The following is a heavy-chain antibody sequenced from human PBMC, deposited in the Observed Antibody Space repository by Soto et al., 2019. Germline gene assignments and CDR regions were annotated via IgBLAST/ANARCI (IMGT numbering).Heavy chain of an antibody. CDR2: INGNSGDT. Sequence: ASVKVSCKASGYTFTDYYIHWVRQAPGQGLEWMGWINGNSGDTKYAQKFQGRVSMTRDTSTSTAHMDLRSLTSDDTAVYYCVREMAYYDSRGFDPWGQGTQVTVSS. CDR1: GYTFTDYY. CDR3: VREMAYYDSRGFDP. V-gene: IGHV1-2*02. J-gene: IGHJ5*02. D-gene: IGHD3-22*01.